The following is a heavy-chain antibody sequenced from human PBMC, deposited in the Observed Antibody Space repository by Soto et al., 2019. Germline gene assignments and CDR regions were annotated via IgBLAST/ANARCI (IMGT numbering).Heavy chain of an antibody. V-gene: IGHV4-34*01. D-gene: IGHD3-3*01. CDR2: INHSGST. CDR3: ARVFGVVITRFYY. CDR1: GGSFSGYY. J-gene: IGHJ4*02. Sequence: PSETLSLTCAVYGGSFSGYYWSWIRQPPGKGLEWIGEINHSGSTNYNPSLKSRVTISVDTSKNQFSLKLSSVTAADTAVYYCARVFGVVITRFYYWGQGTLVTVS.